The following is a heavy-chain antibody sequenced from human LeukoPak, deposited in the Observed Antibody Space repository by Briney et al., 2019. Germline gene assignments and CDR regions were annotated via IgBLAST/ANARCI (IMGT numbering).Heavy chain of an antibody. D-gene: IGHD1-20*01. CDR3: AKEGSLLQGNWNYFDY. J-gene: IGHJ4*02. CDR1: GFTFSNAW. Sequence: GGSLRLSCATSGFTFSNAWMSWVRQAPGKGLEWVAVISYDGSNKYYADSVKGRFTISRDNSKNTLYLQMNSLRAEDTAVYYCAKEGSLLQGNWNYFDYWGQGTLVTVSS. CDR2: ISYDGSNK. V-gene: IGHV3-30*18.